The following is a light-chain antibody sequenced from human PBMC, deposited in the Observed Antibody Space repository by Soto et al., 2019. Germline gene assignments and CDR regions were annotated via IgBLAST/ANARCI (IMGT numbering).Light chain of an antibody. Sequence: DIQMTQSHSTLSASVVDRVTIICRASQSVRSWLAWYQQKPGRAPKFLIYDASSLESGVPSRFSGSGSGTEFTLTISSLQPDDFATYYCQQYDNYPLTFGGGTKVEI. CDR2: DAS. CDR1: QSVRSW. J-gene: IGKJ4*01. V-gene: IGKV1-5*02. CDR3: QQYDNYPLT.